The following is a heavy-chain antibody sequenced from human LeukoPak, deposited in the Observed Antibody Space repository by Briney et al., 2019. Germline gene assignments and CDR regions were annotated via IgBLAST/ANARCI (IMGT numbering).Heavy chain of an antibody. J-gene: IGHJ3*02. V-gene: IGHV3-74*01. D-gene: IGHD6-13*01. Sequence: GGSQRLSCAASGFTFSSYWMYWVRQAPGKGLVWVSRIDTDGSSTSYADSVKGRFTISRDNAKNTLYLQMNSLRVEDTAVYYCARGSDTSSWYGAFDIWGLGTMVTVSS. CDR3: ARGSDTSSWYGAFDI. CDR1: GFTFSSYW. CDR2: IDTDGSST.